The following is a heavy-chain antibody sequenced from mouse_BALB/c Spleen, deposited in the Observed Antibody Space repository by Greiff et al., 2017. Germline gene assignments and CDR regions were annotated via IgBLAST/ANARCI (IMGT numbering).Heavy chain of an antibody. CDR2: IRSKANNHAT. CDR1: GFAFSSYD. D-gene: IGHD1-2*01. J-gene: IGHJ3*01. Sequence: EVMLVESGGGLLKPGGSLKLSCAASGFAFSSYDMSWVRQTPEKGLEWVAEIRSKANNHATYYAESVKGRFTISRDDSKSSVYLQMNSLRAEDTGIYYCTTPNYYGYPLFAYWGQGTLVTVSA. V-gene: IGHV6-6*01. CDR3: TTPNYYGYPLFAY.